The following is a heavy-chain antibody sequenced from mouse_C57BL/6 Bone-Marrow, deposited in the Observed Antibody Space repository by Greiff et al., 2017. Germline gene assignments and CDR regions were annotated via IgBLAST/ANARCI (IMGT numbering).Heavy chain of an antibody. J-gene: IGHJ3*01. D-gene: IGHD1-1*01. CDR1: GFNIKDYY. V-gene: IGHV14-2*01. Sequence: EVQLQQSGAELVKPGASVKLSCTASGFNIKDYYMPWVKQRTEQGLEWIGRIDPEDGETKYAPKFQGQATITADTSSNTAYLQRSSRTSEDTAVYYCARDGSSYQVAYWGQGTLVTVSA. CDR3: ARDGSSYQVAY. CDR2: IDPEDGET.